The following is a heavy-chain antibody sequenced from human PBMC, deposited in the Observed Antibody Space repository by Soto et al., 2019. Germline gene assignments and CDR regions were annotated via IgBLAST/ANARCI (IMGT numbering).Heavy chain of an antibody. J-gene: IGHJ4*02. V-gene: IGHV3-21*06. Sequence: WGSLRLSCAASGFAFARYSISWVGHAPCKWLEWVSSISSTTNYIYYGDSMEGRFTISRDNAKNSLYLEMNSLRAEDTAVYYCARESEDLTSNFDYWGQGTLVTVS. CDR2: ISSTTNYI. CDR1: GFAFARYS. CDR3: ARESEDLTSNFDY.